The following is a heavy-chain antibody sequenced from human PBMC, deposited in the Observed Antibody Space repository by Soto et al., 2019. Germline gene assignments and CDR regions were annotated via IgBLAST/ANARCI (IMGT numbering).Heavy chain of an antibody. D-gene: IGHD3-22*01. CDR3: ASGREYYYDSSGPGYYYYYGMDV. V-gene: IGHV3-9*01. CDR2: ISWNSGSI. CDR1: GFTFDDYA. Sequence: PGGSLRLSCAASGFTFDDYAMHWVRQAPGKGLEWVSGISWNSGSIGYADSVKGRFTISRDNSKNTLYLQMNSLRAEDTAVYYCASGREYYYDSSGPGYYYYYGMDVWGQGTTVTVSS. J-gene: IGHJ6*02.